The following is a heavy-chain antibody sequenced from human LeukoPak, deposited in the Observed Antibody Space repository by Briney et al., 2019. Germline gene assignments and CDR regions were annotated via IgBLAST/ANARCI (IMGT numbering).Heavy chain of an antibody. V-gene: IGHV4-59*08. D-gene: IGHD3-22*01. CDR2: IYYSGST. J-gene: IGHJ6*03. Sequence: SETLSLTCTASGGSISSYYWSWIRQAPGKGLEWIGYIYYSGSTNYNPSLKSRVTIFLDTSKNQFFLKLSSVTAADTAVYYCARRYDSSLYYYYYMDVWGKGTTVTVSS. CDR1: GGSISSYY. CDR3: ARRYDSSLYYYYYMDV.